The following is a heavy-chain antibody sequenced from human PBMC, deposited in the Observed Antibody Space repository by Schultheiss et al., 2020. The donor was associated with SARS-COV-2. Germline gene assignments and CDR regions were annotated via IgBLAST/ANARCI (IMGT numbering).Heavy chain of an antibody. J-gene: IGHJ6*02. V-gene: IGHV1-2*04. CDR2: INPNSGGT. CDR3: ARGSRGPVYSSSWMVYYYYGMDV. Sequence: ASVKVSCKASGYTFTGYYMHWVRQAPGQGLEWMGWINPNSGGTNYAQKFQGWVTMTRDTSISTAYMELSRLRSDDTAVYYCARGSRGPVYSSSWMVYYYYGMDVWGQGTTVTVSS. D-gene: IGHD6-13*01. CDR1: GYTFTGYY.